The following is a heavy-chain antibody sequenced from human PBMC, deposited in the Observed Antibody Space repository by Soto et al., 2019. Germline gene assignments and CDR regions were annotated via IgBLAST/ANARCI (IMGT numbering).Heavy chain of an antibody. CDR3: TRGGAIVVGTAPLDL. CDR1: GYIFTNYY. CDR2: INAGGGYT. J-gene: IGHJ5*02. V-gene: IGHV1-46*01. Sequence: ASVKVSCKACGYIFTNYYMHWVRQAPGQGLEWMGTINAGGGYTTYAQRFQGRVTMTRDTSTSTVSMELSSLRYEDTALYYCTRGGAIVVGTAPLDLRGQGTLVTVSS. D-gene: IGHD2-21*02.